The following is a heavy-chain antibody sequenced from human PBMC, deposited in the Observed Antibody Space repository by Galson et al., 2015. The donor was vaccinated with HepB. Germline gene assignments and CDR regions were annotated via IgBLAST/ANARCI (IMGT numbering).Heavy chain of an antibody. J-gene: IGHJ6*02. Sequence: SVKVSCKASGGTFSSYTISWVRQAPGQGLEWMGRIIPILGIANYAQKFQGRVTITADKSTSTAYMELSSLRSEDTAVYYCARDQDDYGDYAYGVDVWGQGTTVTVSS. CDR2: IIPILGIA. CDR1: GGTFSSYT. V-gene: IGHV1-69*04. CDR3: ARDQDDYGDYAYGVDV. D-gene: IGHD4-17*01.